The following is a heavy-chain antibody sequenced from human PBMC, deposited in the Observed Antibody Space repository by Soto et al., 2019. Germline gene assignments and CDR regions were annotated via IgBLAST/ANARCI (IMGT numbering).Heavy chain of an antibody. D-gene: IGHD3-16*02. V-gene: IGHV3-30-3*01. J-gene: IGHJ4*02. CDR3: ERASIMSTFGGVIGN. CDR2: ISYDGSNK. CDR1: GFTFSSYA. Sequence: QVQLVESGGGVVQPGRSLRLSCAASGFTFSSYAMHWVRQAPGKGLEWVAVISYDGSNKYYADSVKGRFTISRDNSKNTMYLQMNSLRAEDTAVYYYERASIMSTFGGVIGNWGQGTLVTVSS.